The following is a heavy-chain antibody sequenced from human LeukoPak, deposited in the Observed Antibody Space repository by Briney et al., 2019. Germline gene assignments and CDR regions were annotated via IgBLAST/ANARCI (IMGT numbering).Heavy chain of an antibody. D-gene: IGHD3-10*01. J-gene: IGHJ3*02. CDR2: ISGSGGST. V-gene: IGHV3-23*01. CDR1: GFTFSSYA. Sequence: QAGGSLRLSCAASGFTFSSYAMSWVRQAPGKGLEWVSAISGSGGSTYYADSVKGRFTISRDNSKNTLYLQMNSLRAEDTAVYYCAFTGSALLWFGELFLGAFDIWGQGTMVTVSS. CDR3: AFTGSALLWFGELFLGAFDI.